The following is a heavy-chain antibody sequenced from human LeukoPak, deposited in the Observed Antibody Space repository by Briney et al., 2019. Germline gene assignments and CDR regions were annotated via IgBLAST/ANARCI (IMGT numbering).Heavy chain of an antibody. D-gene: IGHD4-11*01. CDR1: GYSISSSNY. Sequence: SDTLSLTCAVSGYSISSSNYWAWIRQPPGKGLEWIGHIYYSGGIYYNPSLKSRVTMSVDTSKNQFSLKLSSVTAVDTAVYYCAREATRGPTKAAFDIWGQGTMVTVSS. J-gene: IGHJ3*02. V-gene: IGHV4-28*03. CDR2: IYYSGGI. CDR3: AREATRGPTKAAFDI.